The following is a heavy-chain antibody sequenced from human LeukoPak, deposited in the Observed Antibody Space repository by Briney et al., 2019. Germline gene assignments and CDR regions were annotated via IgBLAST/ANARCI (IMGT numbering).Heavy chain of an antibody. CDR1: GGSFSGYY. CDR3: ARAPQTYYYGSGSYFGWFDP. Sequence: SETLSLTCAVYGGSFSGYYWSWIRQPPGKGLEWIGEINHSGSTNYNPSLKSRVTISVDTSKNQFSLKLSSVTAADTAVYYCARAPQTYYYGSGSYFGWFDPWGQGTLVTVSS. D-gene: IGHD3-10*01. V-gene: IGHV4-34*01. J-gene: IGHJ5*02. CDR2: INHSGST.